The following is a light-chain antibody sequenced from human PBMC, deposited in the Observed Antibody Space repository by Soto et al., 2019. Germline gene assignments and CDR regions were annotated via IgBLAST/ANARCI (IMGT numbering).Light chain of an antibody. Sequence: QSALTQPASVSGSPGQSITMSCTGTSSDVGGYNYVSWYQQHPGKAPKLMIYEVSNWPSGVSNRFSGSKSGNTASLTISGLQAEDEADYYCSSYISSSIDYVFGTGTKVTVL. V-gene: IGLV2-14*01. CDR2: EVS. J-gene: IGLJ1*01. CDR1: SSDVGGYNY. CDR3: SSYISSSIDYV.